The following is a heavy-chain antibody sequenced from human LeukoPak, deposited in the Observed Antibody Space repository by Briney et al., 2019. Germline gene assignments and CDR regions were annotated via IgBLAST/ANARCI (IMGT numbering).Heavy chain of an antibody. Sequence: SETLSLTCAVYGGSFSGYYWSWIRQPPGKGLEWIGETNHSGSTNYNPSLKSRVTISVDTSKNQFSLKLSSVTAADTAVYYCARDQPYQLFPPYYYYYGMDVWGQGTTVTVSS. V-gene: IGHV4-34*01. D-gene: IGHD2-2*01. CDR3: ARDQPYQLFPPYYYYYGMDV. CDR1: GGSFSGYY. J-gene: IGHJ6*02. CDR2: TNHSGST.